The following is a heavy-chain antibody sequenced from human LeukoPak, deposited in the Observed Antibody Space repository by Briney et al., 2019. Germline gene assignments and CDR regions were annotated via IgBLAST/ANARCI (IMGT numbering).Heavy chain of an antibody. CDR2: IYYSGST. CDR3: ARTEVYYDILTGYYRDNWFDP. V-gene: IGHV4-39*01. CDR1: GGSISSSSYY. Sequence: TSETLSLTCTVSGGSISSSSYYWGWIRQPPGKGLEWIGSIYYSGSTYYNPSLKSRVTISVDTSKNQFSLKLSSVTAADTAVYYCARTEVYYDILTGYYRDNWFDPWGQGTLVTVSS. J-gene: IGHJ5*02. D-gene: IGHD3-9*01.